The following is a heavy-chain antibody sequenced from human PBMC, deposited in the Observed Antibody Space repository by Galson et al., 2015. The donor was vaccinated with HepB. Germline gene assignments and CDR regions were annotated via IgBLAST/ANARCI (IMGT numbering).Heavy chain of an antibody. D-gene: IGHD3-22*01. CDR2: INPSGGST. J-gene: IGHJ4*02. CDR1: GYTFTSYY. CDR3: ARGPIKNSSGYPFDY. Sequence: SVKVSCKASGYTFTSYYMHWVRQAPGQGLERMGIINPSGGSTSYAQKFQGRVTMTRDTSTSTVYMELSSLRSEDTAVYYCARGPIKNSSGYPFDYWGQGTLVTVSS. V-gene: IGHV1-46*01.